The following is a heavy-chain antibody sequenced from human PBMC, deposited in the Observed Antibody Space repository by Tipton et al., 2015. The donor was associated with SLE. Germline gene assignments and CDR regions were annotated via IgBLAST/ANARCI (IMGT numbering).Heavy chain of an antibody. V-gene: IGHV4-34*01. D-gene: IGHD3-3*01. CDR2: INHSGST. J-gene: IGHJ4*02. Sequence: TLSLTCAVYGGSFSGYYWSWIRQPPGKGLEWIGEINHSGSTNYNPSLKSRVTISVDTSKNHFSLKLSSVTAADTAVYYCARGKDFWSGYYMDYWGQGTLVTVSS. CDR3: ARGKDFWSGYYMDY. CDR1: GGSFSGYY.